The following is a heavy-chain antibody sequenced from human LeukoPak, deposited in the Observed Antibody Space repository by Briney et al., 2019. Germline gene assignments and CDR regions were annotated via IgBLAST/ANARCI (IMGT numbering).Heavy chain of an antibody. V-gene: IGHV3-7*03. J-gene: IGHJ4*02. CDR3: ARSIPYGTTWYGRSDY. CDR1: GFTFSNAW. Sequence: GSLRLSCAASGFTFSNAWMNWVRQAPGKGLEWVANIKPDGTTKFYVDSVKGRFTISRDNALNSLYLQMNSLRAEDTAIYYCARSIPYGTTWYGRSDYWGQGTLVTVSS. CDR2: IKPDGTTK. D-gene: IGHD6-13*01.